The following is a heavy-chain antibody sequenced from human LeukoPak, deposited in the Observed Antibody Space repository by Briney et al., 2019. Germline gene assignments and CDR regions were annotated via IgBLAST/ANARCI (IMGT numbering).Heavy chain of an antibody. J-gene: IGHJ4*02. CDR1: GFTFSSYA. V-gene: IGHV3-23*01. CDR3: AKPYDFWSGYYTAGY. CDR2: ISGSGGST. D-gene: IGHD3-3*01. Sequence: GGSLRLSCAASGFTFSSYAMSWVRQAPGKGLEWVSAISGSGGSTYYADSVKGRFTISRDNSKNTLYLQMNSLSAEDTAVYYCAKPYDFWSGYYTAGYWGQGTLVTVSS.